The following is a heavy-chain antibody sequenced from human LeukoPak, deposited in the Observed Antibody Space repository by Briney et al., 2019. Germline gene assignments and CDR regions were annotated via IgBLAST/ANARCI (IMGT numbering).Heavy chain of an antibody. D-gene: IGHD3-3*01. CDR3: AKGRTIFGVVSLV. CDR1: GFTFSSYG. J-gene: IGHJ4*02. CDR2: IWYDGSNK. Sequence: GGSLRLSCAASGFTFSSYGMHWVRQAPGKGLEWVAVIWYDGSNKYYADSVKGRFTISRDNSKNTLYLQMNSLRAEDTAVYYCAKGRTIFGVVSLVWGQGTLVTVSS. V-gene: IGHV3-33*06.